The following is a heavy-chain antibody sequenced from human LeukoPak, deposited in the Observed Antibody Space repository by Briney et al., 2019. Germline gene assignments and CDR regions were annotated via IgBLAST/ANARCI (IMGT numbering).Heavy chain of an antibody. V-gene: IGHV3-21*01. D-gene: IGHD3-22*01. CDR2: ISSRSSSI. Sequence: GGSLRLSCAASGFTFSSYSMNWVRQAPGKGLEWVSSISSRSSSIYYADSVRGRFTISRDNAKNSLYLQMNSLRAEDTAVYYCARNFHRRLYDSSAYYPYWGQGTLVTVSS. J-gene: IGHJ4*02. CDR1: GFTFSSYS. CDR3: ARNFHRRLYDSSAYYPY.